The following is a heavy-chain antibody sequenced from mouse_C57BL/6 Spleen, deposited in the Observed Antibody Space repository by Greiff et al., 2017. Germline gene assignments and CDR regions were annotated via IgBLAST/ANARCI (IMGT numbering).Heavy chain of an antibody. CDR2: IYPGDGDT. V-gene: IGHV1-82*01. Sequence: QVHVKQSGPELVKPGASVKISCKASGYAFSSSWMNWVKQRPGKGLEWIGRIYPGDGDTNYNGKFKGKATLTADKSSSTAYMQLSSLTSEDSAVYFCATVDWYFDVWGTGTTVTVSS. CDR3: ATVDWYFDV. J-gene: IGHJ1*03. CDR1: GYAFSSSW.